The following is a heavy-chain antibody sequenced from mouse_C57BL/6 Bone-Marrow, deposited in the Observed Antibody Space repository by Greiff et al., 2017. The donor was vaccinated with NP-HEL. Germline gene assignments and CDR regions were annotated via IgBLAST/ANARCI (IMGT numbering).Heavy chain of an antibody. D-gene: IGHD3-2*02. CDR2: SGST. V-gene: IGHV1-77*01. J-gene: IGHJ2*01. Sequence: VQLQQSGAELVKPGASVKISCKASGYTFTDYYINWVKQRPGSGSTYYNEKFKGKATLTADKSSSTAYMQLSSLTSEDSAVYFCAREAAQATGDYWGQGTTLTVSS. CDR3: AREAAQATGDY. CDR1: GYTFTDYY.